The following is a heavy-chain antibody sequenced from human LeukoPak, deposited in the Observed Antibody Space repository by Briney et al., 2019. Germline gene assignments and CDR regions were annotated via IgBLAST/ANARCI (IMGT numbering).Heavy chain of an antibody. Sequence: HPGGSLRLSCAASGFTFSSYWMSWVRQAPGKGLEWVANIKQDGSEKYYVDSVKGRFTISRDNAKNSLYLQMNSLRAEDTAVYYCAKSSTTYSYGWGYFDYWGQGTLVTVSS. D-gene: IGHD5-18*01. CDR1: GFTFSSYW. V-gene: IGHV3-7*03. J-gene: IGHJ4*02. CDR2: IKQDGSEK. CDR3: AKSSTTYSYGWGYFDY.